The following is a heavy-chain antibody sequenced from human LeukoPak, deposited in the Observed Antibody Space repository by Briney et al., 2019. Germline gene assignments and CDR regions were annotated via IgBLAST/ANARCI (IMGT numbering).Heavy chain of an antibody. J-gene: IGHJ4*02. CDR1: GGTFSSYA. CDR3: ARDKCSGGSCYSNF. CDR2: IIPIFGTA. Sequence: SVKVSCKASGGTFSSYAISWVRQAPGQGLEWMGGIIPIFGTANYAQKFQGRVTITADESTSTAYMELSSLRSDDTAVYYCARDKCSGGSCYSNFWGQGTLVTVSS. D-gene: IGHD2-15*01. V-gene: IGHV1-69*13.